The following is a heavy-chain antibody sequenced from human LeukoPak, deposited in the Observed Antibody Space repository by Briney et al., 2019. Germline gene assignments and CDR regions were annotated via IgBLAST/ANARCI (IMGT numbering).Heavy chain of an antibody. D-gene: IGHD2-8*01. CDR3: AKDILMVYASDY. CDR1: GFTFSSYA. CDR2: ISGSGGST. V-gene: IGHV3-23*01. J-gene: IGHJ4*02. Sequence: GGSLRLSCAASGFTFSSYAMSWVRQAPGRGLEWVSAISGSGGSTYYADSVKGRFTISRDNSKNTLYLQMNSLRAEDTAVYYCAKDILMVYASDYWGQGTLVTVSS.